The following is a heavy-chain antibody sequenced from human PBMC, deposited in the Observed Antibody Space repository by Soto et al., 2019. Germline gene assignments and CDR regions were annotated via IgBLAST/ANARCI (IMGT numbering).Heavy chain of an antibody. CDR2: INPYSGGP. J-gene: IGHJ6*02. V-gene: IGHV1-2*04. CDR3: ARDLGFWSGSQCYYGMDV. CDR1: GYTFTGYY. Sequence: QVQLVQSGAEVQKPGASVKVSCKASGYTFTGYYMHWVRQAPGQGLEWMGWINPYSGGPNYAQKFQVWVTMTRDTSISTAYMELSSLRSDDTAVYYCARDLGFWSGSQCYYGMDVWGQGTTVTVSS. D-gene: IGHD3-3*01.